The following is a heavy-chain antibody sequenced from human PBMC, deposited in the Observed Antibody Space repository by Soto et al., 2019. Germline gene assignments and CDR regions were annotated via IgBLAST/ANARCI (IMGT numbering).Heavy chain of an antibody. D-gene: IGHD4-17*01. V-gene: IGHV3-23*01. J-gene: IGHJ4*02. CDR2: ISGSGSNT. CDR1: GFTFAGYST. CDR3: AYYGDYYFDY. Sequence: EVHLLESGGGLVQPGGSLRLSCAASGFTFAGYSTMSWVRQAPGKGLEWVSSISGSGSNTYHADSVKGRFTISRDNSKNTLYLQMNSLRAEDTAVYYCAYYGDYYFDYWGQGTLVTVSS.